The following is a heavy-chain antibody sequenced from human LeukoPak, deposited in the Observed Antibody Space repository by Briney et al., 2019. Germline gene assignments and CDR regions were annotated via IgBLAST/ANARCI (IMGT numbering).Heavy chain of an antibody. Sequence: ASVKVSCKASGYTFTSYDINWVRQATGQGLEWMGWMNPNGGNTGYAQKFQGRVTMTRNTSISTAYMELSSLRSEDTAVYYCARGVLMVYAVNYYYYGMDVWGQGTTVTVSS. CDR1: GYTFTSYD. J-gene: IGHJ6*02. CDR2: MNPNGGNT. CDR3: ARGVLMVYAVNYYYYGMDV. V-gene: IGHV1-8*01. D-gene: IGHD2-8*01.